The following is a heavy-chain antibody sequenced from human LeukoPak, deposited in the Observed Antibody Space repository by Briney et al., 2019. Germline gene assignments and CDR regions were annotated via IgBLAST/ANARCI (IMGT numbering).Heavy chain of an antibody. V-gene: IGHV5-51*01. J-gene: IGHJ4*02. CDR3: ACGGNSGAFDY. CDR1: GYNFTNYW. D-gene: IGHD4-23*01. Sequence: GESLKISCQGSGYNFTNYWIAWVRQMPGKGLEWVGIIYPGDSDTIYSPSFQGQVTISADKSISTAYLQWSSLKASDSAMYYCACGGNSGAFDYWGQGTLVTVSS. CDR2: IYPGDSDT.